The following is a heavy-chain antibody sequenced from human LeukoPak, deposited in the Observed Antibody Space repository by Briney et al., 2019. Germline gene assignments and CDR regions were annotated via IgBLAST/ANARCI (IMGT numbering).Heavy chain of an antibody. CDR1: GGSISSYY. D-gene: IGHD6-19*01. CDR3: ARCGQWLGYNWFDP. CDR2: IYYSGST. V-gene: IGHV4-59*08. J-gene: IGHJ5*02. Sequence: PSETLSLTCTVSGGSISSYYWSWIRQPPGKGLEWVGYIYYSGSTNYNPSLKSRVTISVDTSKNQFSLKLSSVTAADTAVYYCARCGQWLGYNWFDPWGQGTLVTVSS.